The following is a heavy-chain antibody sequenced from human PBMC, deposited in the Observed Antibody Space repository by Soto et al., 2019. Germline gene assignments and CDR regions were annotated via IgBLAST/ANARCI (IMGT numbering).Heavy chain of an antibody. Sequence: QVQLQESGPGLVKPSETLSLTCTVSGGSVSSGSYYWSWIRQPPGKGLEWIGYIYYSGSTTYNPSLTSRVTISVDSSKNQFSLKLSSVTAADTAVYYCVTYYYDSSGYYKRQYYFDSWGQGTLVTVSS. CDR1: GGSVSSGSYY. CDR3: VTYYYDSSGYYKRQYYFDS. J-gene: IGHJ4*02. CDR2: IYYSGST. V-gene: IGHV4-61*01. D-gene: IGHD3-22*01.